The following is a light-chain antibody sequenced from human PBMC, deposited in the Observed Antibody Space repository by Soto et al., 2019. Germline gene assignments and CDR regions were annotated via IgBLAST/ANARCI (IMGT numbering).Light chain of an antibody. V-gene: IGKV1-39*01. CDR3: QQANSFPIT. CDR2: AAS. CDR1: QNIRNY. J-gene: IGKJ5*01. Sequence: DIQMTQSPSSLSASVGDRVTITCRASQNIRNYLNWYQQKPGKAPKFLIYAASSLQSGVQSRFSGSGYGKDFNLTISSMQPEDFANYYCQQANSFPITFGQGTRLEIK.